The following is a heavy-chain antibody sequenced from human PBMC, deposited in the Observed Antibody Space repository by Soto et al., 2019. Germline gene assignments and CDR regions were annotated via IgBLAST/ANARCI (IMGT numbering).Heavy chain of an antibody. Sequence: QVQLVESGGGVVQPGRSLRLSCAASGFTFSSYGMHWVRQAPGKGLEWVAVIWYDGSNKYYADSVKGRFTISRDNSKNTRYLQMNSLRAEDTAVYYCARDRVTYYDFWSGYRLLDYWGQGTLVTVSS. CDR1: GFTFSSYG. CDR2: IWYDGSNK. D-gene: IGHD3-3*01. CDR3: ARDRVTYYDFWSGYRLLDY. V-gene: IGHV3-33*01. J-gene: IGHJ4*02.